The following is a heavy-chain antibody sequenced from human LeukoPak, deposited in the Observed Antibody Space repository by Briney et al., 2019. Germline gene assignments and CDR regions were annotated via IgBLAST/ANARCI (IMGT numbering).Heavy chain of an antibody. D-gene: IGHD2-2*01. CDR2: ISGGSSTM. CDR1: GFTFSNHY. J-gene: IGHJ4*02. CDR3: ARQCSIISCL. V-gene: IGHV3-69-1*01. Sequence: GGSLRLSCAASGFTFSNHYMNWVRQAPGKGLEWVSSISGGSSTMYYADSVKGRFTISRDNAKSSLYLQMDSLRAEDTAIYYCARQCSIISCLWGQGTLVTVSS.